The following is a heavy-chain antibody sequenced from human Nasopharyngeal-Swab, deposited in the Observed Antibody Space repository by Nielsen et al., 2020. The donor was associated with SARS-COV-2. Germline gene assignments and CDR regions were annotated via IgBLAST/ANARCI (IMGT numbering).Heavy chain of an antibody. V-gene: IGHV3-48*04. CDR1: EFTFSSYS. CDR3: ARSPRYYYDSSGYYPRVDFDY. CDR2: ISSSSSTI. Sequence: GGSLRLSCAASEFTFSSYSMNWVRQAPGKGLEWVSYISSSSSTIYYADSVKGRFTISRDNAKNSLYLQMNSLRAEDTAVYYCARSPRYYYDSSGYYPRVDFDYWGQGTLVTVSS. D-gene: IGHD3-22*01. J-gene: IGHJ4*02.